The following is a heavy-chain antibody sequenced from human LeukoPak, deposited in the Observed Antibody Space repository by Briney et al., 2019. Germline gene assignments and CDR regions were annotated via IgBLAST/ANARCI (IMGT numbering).Heavy chain of an antibody. CDR1: GFTFSTYS. V-gene: IGHV3-48*01. CDR2: ISSSSGTI. D-gene: IGHD3-3*02. J-gene: IGHJ4*02. CDR3: ASLALVSADS. Sequence: GGSLRLSCAASGFTFSTYSMNWVRQAPGKGLEWLSYISSSSGTIYYADSVKGRFTISRDNAKNSLYLQVNSLRADDTAVYYWASLALVSADSWGQGTLVTVSS.